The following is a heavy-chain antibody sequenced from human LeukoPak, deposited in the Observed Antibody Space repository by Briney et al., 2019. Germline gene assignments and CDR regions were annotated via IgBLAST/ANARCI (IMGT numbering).Heavy chain of an antibody. Sequence: SCKASGGTFSSYGMHWVHQAPGKGLEWVAFIRYDGSNKYYADSVKGRFTISRDNSKNTLYLQMNSLRAEDTAVYYCAKDNGDYVRSWFDPWGQGTLVTVSS. CDR2: IRYDGSNK. D-gene: IGHD4-17*01. J-gene: IGHJ5*02. CDR3: AKDNGDYVRSWFDP. V-gene: IGHV3-30*02. CDR1: GGTFSSYG.